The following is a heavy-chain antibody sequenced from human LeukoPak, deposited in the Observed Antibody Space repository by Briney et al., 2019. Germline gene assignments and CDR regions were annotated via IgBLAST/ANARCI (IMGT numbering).Heavy chain of an antibody. CDR3: ARAVAGTDEIDS. Sequence: PGGSLRLSCAGSGFSFSTYDTLWVRQAPGKGLEWVSAIGSGGDTYYAGSVKGRFTISRESAKNSFYLQMNSLNAGDTAVYFCARAVAGTDEIDSWGQGTLVTVSS. V-gene: IGHV3-13*01. CDR2: IGSGGDT. CDR1: GFSFSTYD. D-gene: IGHD6-19*01. J-gene: IGHJ4*02.